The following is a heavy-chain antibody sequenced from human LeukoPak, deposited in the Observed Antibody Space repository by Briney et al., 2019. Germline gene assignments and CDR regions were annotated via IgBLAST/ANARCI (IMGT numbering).Heavy chain of an antibody. V-gene: IGHV3-30-3*01. Sequence: GGSLRLSCAASGFTFSSYALHWVRQAPGKGLEWVSVISYDGSNQYYADSVKGRFTISRDNSENTLYLQMNSLRAEDTALYYCARVNQQYYYGSGIYRFYYYGMDVWGQGTTVTVSS. CDR3: ARVNQQYYYGSGIYRFYYYGMDV. CDR1: GFTFSSYA. D-gene: IGHD3-10*01. CDR2: ISYDGSNQ. J-gene: IGHJ6*02.